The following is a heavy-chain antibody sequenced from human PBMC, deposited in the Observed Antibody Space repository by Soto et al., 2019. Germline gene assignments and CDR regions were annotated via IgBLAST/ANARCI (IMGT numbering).Heavy chain of an antibody. J-gene: IGHJ4*02. CDR2: IYYSGST. V-gene: IGHV4-31*03. Sequence: QVQLQESGPGLVKPSQTLSLTCTVSGGPITNDGYYWSWIRQPPGKGLEWIGYIYYSGSTYYNLSLKSRVTISVDTSENHFSLMLTSVTAADTAVYYCARYSGYDYLDYWGQGTLVTVSS. CDR1: GGPITNDGYY. CDR3: ARYSGYDYLDY. D-gene: IGHD5-12*01.